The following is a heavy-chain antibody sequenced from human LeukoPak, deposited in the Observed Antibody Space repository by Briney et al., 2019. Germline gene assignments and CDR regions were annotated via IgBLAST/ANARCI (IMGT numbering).Heavy chain of an antibody. CDR3: ARDPYRARPTYGDYFDY. J-gene: IGHJ4*02. V-gene: IGHV3-30-3*01. CDR2: ISYDGSNK. D-gene: IGHD4/OR15-4a*01. CDR1: GFTFSSYA. Sequence: PGGSLRLSCAASGFTFSSYAMHWVRQAPGKGLEWVAVISYDGSNKYYADSVKGRFTISRDNSKNTLYLQMNSLRAEDTAAYYCARDPYRARPTYGDYFDYWGQGTLVTVSS.